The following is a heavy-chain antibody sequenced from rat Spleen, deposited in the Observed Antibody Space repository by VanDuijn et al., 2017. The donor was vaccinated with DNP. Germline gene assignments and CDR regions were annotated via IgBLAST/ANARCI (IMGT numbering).Heavy chain of an antibody. D-gene: IGHD1-12*02. CDR1: GFTFSSFP. J-gene: IGHJ3*01. CDR3: VRPDYYDGSYPHY. Sequence: EVQLVESGGGLVQPGRSMKLSCAASGFTFSSFPMAWVRQAPTKGLEWVAAISTSGAVTYYRDSVKGRFTISRDNAKNTLYLQLNSLRSEDMATYYCVRPDYYDGSYPHYWGQGTLVTVSS. CDR2: ISTSGAVT. V-gene: IGHV5-46*01.